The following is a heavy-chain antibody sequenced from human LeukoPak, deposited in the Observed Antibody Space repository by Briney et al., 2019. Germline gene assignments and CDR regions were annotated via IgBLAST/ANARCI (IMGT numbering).Heavy chain of an antibody. V-gene: IGHV3-74*01. D-gene: IGHD5-24*01. CDR3: TRPQAGYNSFDQ. CDR2: INSDGSSR. CDR1: GFTFSINW. Sequence: GGSLRLSCAASGFTFSINWMHWVRQAPGKGLVWVSRINSDGSSRSYAESVKGRFTISRDNAKNTLYLQMDSLRGEDTAMYYCTRPQAGYNSFDQWGQGTLVTVSS. J-gene: IGHJ4*02.